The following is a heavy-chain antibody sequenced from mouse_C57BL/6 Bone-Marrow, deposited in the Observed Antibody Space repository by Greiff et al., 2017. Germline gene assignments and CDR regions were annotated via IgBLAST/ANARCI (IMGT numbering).Heavy chain of an antibody. Sequence: VQLQQSGAELARPGASVKLSCKASGYTFTSYGISWVKQRTGQGLEWIGEIYPRSGSSYYNEKFKGKATLTADKSSSTAYMELRSLTSEDSSVYFCARSCDYGSSFDYWGQGTTLTVSS. V-gene: IGHV1-81*01. CDR3: ARSCDYGSSFDY. J-gene: IGHJ2*01. CDR2: IYPRSGSS. D-gene: IGHD1-1*01. CDR1: GYTFTSYG.